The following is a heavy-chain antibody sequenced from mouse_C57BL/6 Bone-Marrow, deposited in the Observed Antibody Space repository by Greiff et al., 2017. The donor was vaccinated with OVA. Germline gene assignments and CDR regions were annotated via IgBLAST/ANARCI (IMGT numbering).Heavy chain of an antibody. CDR2: ISDGGSYT. Sequence: EVQLQESGGGLVKPGGSLKLSCAASGFTFSSYAMSWVRQTPEKRLEWVATISDGGSYTYYPDNVKGRFTISRDNAKNTLYLQMSHLKSEDTAMYYCARDDYTYAMDYWGQGTSVTVSS. CDR1: GFTFSSYA. V-gene: IGHV5-4*01. D-gene: IGHD2-12*01. J-gene: IGHJ4*01. CDR3: ARDDYTYAMDY.